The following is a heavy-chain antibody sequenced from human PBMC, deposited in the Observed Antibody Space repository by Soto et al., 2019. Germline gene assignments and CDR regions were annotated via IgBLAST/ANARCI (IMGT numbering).Heavy chain of an antibody. V-gene: IGHV1-69*13. CDR1: GGTFSSYA. J-gene: IGHJ4*01. D-gene: IGHD6-6*01. CDR3: ARAGSSSDPGFDC. CDR2: IIPIFGTA. Sequence: SVKVSCKASGGTFSSYAISWVRQAPGQGLEWMGGIIPIFGTANYAQKFQGRVTITADESTSTAYMELSSLRSGDTAVYYCARAGSSSDPGFDCWGQGTLVTVSS.